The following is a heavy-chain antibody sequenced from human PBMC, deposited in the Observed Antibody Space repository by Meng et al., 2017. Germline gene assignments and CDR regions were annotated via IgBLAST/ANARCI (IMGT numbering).Heavy chain of an antibody. V-gene: IGHV1-2*02. D-gene: IGHD2-2*01. J-gene: IGHJ6*02. CDR2: INPNSGGT. Sequence: ASVKVSCKASGYTFTGYYMHWVRQAPGQGLEWMGWINPNSGGTSYAQNFQGRVTMTRDTSITTAYMELSRLTSDDTAVYYCARSYCSSTSCYGMDVWGQGTTVTVSS. CDR3: ARSYCSSTSCYGMDV. CDR1: GYTFTGYY.